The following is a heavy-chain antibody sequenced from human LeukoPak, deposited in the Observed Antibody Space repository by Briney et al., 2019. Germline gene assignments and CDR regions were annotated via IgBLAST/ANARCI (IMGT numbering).Heavy chain of an antibody. V-gene: IGHV1-2*02. D-gene: IGHD3-22*01. Sequence: KPGASVKVSCKASGYTFTGYYMHWVRQAPGQGLEWMGWINPKSGGTNYAQKFQGRVTMTRDTSIHTAYMELSRLRSDDTAVYYCARTGSRYDSSGHLGAFDIWDQGTMVTVSS. CDR3: ARTGSRYDSSGHLGAFDI. J-gene: IGHJ3*02. CDR1: GYTFTGYY. CDR2: INPKSGGT.